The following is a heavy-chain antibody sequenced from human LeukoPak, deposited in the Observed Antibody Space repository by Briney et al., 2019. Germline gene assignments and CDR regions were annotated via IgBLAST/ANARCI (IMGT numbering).Heavy chain of an antibody. CDR3: ARTSGSYFYYYGMDV. CDR2: ISGSNSYI. J-gene: IGHJ6*02. V-gene: IGHV3-21*01. Sequence: GGSLRLSCAASGFTFSSYTMHWIRQAPGKGLEWVSSISGSNSYIFYADSVKGRFTVSRDNAKDSLYLQMNSLRAEDTAVYYCARTSGSYFYYYGMDVWGQGTTVTVSS. CDR1: GFTFSSYT. D-gene: IGHD1-26*01.